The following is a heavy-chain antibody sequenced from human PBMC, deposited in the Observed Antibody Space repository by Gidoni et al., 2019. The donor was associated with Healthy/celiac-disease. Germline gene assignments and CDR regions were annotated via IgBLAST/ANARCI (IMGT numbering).Heavy chain of an antibody. V-gene: IGHV3-11*01. J-gene: IGHJ6*02. CDR1: GFTFSDYY. CDR3: ATDHGDFGGDAMDV. CDR2: ISSSGNII. D-gene: IGHD4-17*01. Sequence: QVQLVESGGGLVQPGGSLRLSCAASGFTFSDYYMSWMRQAPGKGLEWLSYISSSGNIIYYADSVKGRFTISRDNAKNSRYLQMNSLTSEDTAVYYWATDHGDFGGDAMDVWGQGTTVTVSS.